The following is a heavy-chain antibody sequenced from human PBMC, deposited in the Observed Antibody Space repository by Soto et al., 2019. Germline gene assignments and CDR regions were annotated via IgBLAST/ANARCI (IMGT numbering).Heavy chain of an antibody. CDR3: ARTYSSGWYNWFDP. CDR1: GFTVSSNY. CDR2: IYSGGST. V-gene: IGHV3-66*01. J-gene: IGHJ5*02. Sequence: GGSLRLSCAASGFTVSSNYMSWVRQAPGKGLEWVSVIYSGGSTYYADSVKGRFTISRHNSKNTLYLQMNSLRAEDTAVYYCARTYSSGWYNWFDPWGQGTLVTVSS. D-gene: IGHD6-19*01.